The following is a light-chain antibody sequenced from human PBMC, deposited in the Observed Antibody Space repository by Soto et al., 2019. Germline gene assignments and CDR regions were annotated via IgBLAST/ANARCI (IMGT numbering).Light chain of an antibody. V-gene: IGKV3-11*01. CDR3: QQRSDWPRVT. J-gene: IGKJ3*01. CDR1: QSVRRS. CDR2: DAS. Sequence: EIVLTQSPATMSLSPGERAALSCRASQSVRRSLAWYQQKPGQAPRLLIYDASNRATGIPARFSGSGSGTDFTLTISSLEPEDFAVYYCQQRSDWPRVTFGPGTKVD.